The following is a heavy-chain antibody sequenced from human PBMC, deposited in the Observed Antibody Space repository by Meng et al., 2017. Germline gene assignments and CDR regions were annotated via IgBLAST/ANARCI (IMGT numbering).Heavy chain of an antibody. Sequence: QVPLRPWGAGLLTPSETLSLTCAVYGGSFSGYYWSWIRQPSGKGLEWIGEINHSGSTNYNPSLESRVTISVDTSKNQFSLKLSSVTAADTAVYYCASSGYSYGYRFDYWGQGTLVTVSS. V-gene: IGHV4-34*01. D-gene: IGHD5-18*01. CDR1: GGSFSGYY. CDR3: ASSGYSYGYRFDY. J-gene: IGHJ4*02. CDR2: INHSGST.